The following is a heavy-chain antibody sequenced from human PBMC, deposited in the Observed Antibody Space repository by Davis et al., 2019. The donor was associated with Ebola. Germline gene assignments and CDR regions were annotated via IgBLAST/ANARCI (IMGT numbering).Heavy chain of an antibody. V-gene: IGHV1-46*01. CDR3: PRIVYGSGTYHYYFDY. J-gene: IGHJ4*02. CDR1: GYTFSRHY. Sequence: ASVKVSCKASGYTFSRHYIHWVRQAPGQGLEWMGRIDPSGGRTYYAQKFKGRVTMTRDTSTRTVYMELSSLRSEDTAVYYCPRIVYGSGTYHYYFDYWGQGTLVTVSS. CDR2: IDPSGGRT. D-gene: IGHD3-10*01.